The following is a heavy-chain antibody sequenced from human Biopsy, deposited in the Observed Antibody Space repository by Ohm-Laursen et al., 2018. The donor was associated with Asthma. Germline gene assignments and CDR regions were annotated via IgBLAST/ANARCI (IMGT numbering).Heavy chain of an antibody. D-gene: IGHD2-2*01. J-gene: IGHJ4*02. Sequence: SVKVSCKSLGGTFNTYVIGWVRQAPGQGLEWMGGINSVFGTTNYPQKFQDRVTITADDSTSTAYMELSSLRSEDTAVYYCARKAGSCISRTCYSLDFWGQGTLVTVSS. V-gene: IGHV1-69*13. CDR2: INSVFGTT. CDR3: ARKAGSCISRTCYSLDF. CDR1: GGTFNTYV.